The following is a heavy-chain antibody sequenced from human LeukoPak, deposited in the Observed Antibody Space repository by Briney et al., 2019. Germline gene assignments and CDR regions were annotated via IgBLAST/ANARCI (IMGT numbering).Heavy chain of an antibody. J-gene: IGHJ4*02. CDR3: ARDRVGSAWDFDY. CDR1: GYTFTGYY. V-gene: IGHV1-2*02. D-gene: IGHD6-19*01. Sequence: ASVKVSCKASGYTFTGYYMHWVRQAPGQGLEWMGWINPNSGGTSYAPNFQGRVTMTRDTSISTAYMELSSLRPDDTAVYFCARDRVGSAWDFDYWGQGTLVTVSS. CDR2: INPNSGGT.